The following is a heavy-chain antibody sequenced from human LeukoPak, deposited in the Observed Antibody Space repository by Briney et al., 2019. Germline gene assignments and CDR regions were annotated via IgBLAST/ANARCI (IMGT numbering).Heavy chain of an antibody. J-gene: IGHJ4*02. CDR1: GFTFSDYY. Sequence: RGSLRLSRAASGFTFSDYYMSWIRQAPGKGLEWVSYISSSSSYTNYADSVKGRFTISRDNAKNSLYLQMNSLRAEDTAVYYCARVYSSGWTIFDYWGQGTLVTVSS. V-gene: IGHV3-11*05. CDR2: ISSSSSYT. D-gene: IGHD6-19*01. CDR3: ARVYSSGWTIFDY.